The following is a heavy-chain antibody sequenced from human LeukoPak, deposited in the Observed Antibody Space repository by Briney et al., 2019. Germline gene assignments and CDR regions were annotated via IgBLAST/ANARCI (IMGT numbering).Heavy chain of an antibody. J-gene: IGHJ5*02. Sequence: SETLSLTCTVSGGSISSYYWSWIRQSPGKGLEWIGYIYYSGSTNYNPSLKSRVTISVDTSKNQFSLKLSSVTAADTAVYYCARDRGSIGGWFDPWGQGTLVTVSS. CDR2: IYYSGST. CDR1: GGSISSYY. CDR3: ARDRGSIGGWFDP. V-gene: IGHV4-59*01. D-gene: IGHD3-3*01.